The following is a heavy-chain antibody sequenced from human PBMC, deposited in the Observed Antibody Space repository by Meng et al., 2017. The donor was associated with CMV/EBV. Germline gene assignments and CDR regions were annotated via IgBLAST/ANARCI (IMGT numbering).Heavy chain of an antibody. CDR2: IIPIFGTA. Sequence: SVKVSCKASGGTFSSYAISWVRQAPGQRLEWMGGIIPIFGTANYAQKFQGRVTITTDESTSTAYMELSSLRSEDTAVYYCARGNSSYRRSFYYGMDVWGQGTTVTVSS. V-gene: IGHV1-69*05. CDR1: GGTFSSYA. J-gene: IGHJ6*02. CDR3: ARGNSSYRRSFYYGMDV. D-gene: IGHD6-6*01.